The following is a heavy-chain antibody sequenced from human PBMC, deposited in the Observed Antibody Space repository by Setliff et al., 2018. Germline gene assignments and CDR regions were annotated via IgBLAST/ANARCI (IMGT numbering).Heavy chain of an antibody. D-gene: IGHD1-26*01. CDR1: GGSISSYY. Sequence: SETLSLTCIVSGGSISSYYWSWIRQPAGKGLEWIGHIYSSGTTNYSPSLKSRVTMSVDTSKNQFSLKVSSVTAADTAVYYCAREPFSGVGYYFDSWGQGTLVTVSS. V-gene: IGHV4-4*07. CDR3: AREPFSGVGYYFDS. J-gene: IGHJ4*02. CDR2: IYSSGTT.